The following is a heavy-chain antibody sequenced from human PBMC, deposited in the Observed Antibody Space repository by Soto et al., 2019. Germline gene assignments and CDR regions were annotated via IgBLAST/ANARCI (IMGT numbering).Heavy chain of an antibody. J-gene: IGHJ5*02. D-gene: IGHD3-10*01. Sequence: QVQLQESGPGLVRPSQTLSLTCTVSGASIIGLDYSWTWIRQPPGRGLEWIGNIYHTGATYYNPSLESRVVMSVDTSNNQFSLKLSSVTAADTAVFYCARGAVVSLVRGVMGGNWFDPWGQGTLVTVSS. CDR1: GASIIGLDYS. V-gene: IGHV4-30-4*01. CDR2: IYHTGAT. CDR3: ARGAVVSLVRGVMGGNWFDP.